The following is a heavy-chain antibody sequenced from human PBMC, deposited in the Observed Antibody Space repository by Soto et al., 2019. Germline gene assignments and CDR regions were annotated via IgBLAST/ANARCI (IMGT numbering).Heavy chain of an antibody. CDR1: GGTFSSYA. Sequence: SVKVSCKASGGTFSSYAISWVRQAPGQGLEWMGGIIPIFGTANYAQKFQGRVTITADESTSTAYMELSSLRSEDTAVYYCARVGTYYDYVWGSYRSYYFAYWGQGTLVTVSS. V-gene: IGHV1-69*13. CDR2: IIPIFGTA. J-gene: IGHJ4*02. CDR3: ARVGTYYDYVWGSYRSYYFAY. D-gene: IGHD3-16*02.